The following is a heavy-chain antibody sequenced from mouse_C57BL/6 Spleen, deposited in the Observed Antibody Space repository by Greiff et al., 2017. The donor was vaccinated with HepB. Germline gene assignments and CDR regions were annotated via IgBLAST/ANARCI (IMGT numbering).Heavy chain of an antibody. CDR3: ARQGYGNYVIFAY. J-gene: IGHJ3*01. CDR1: GFTFSSYT. D-gene: IGHD2-1*01. Sequence: EVKVVESGGGLVKPGGSLKLSCAASGFTFSSYTMSWVRQTPEKRLEWVATISGGGGNTYYPDSVKGRFTISRDNAKNTLYLQMSSLRSEDTALYYCARQGYGNYVIFAYWGQGTLVTVSA. CDR2: ISGGGGNT. V-gene: IGHV5-9*01.